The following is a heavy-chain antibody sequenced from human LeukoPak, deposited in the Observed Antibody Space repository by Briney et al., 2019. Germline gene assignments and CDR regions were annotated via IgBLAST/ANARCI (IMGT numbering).Heavy chain of an antibody. CDR2: IYHSGST. Sequence: SETLSLTCTVSGASISTYYWSWIRQPPGKGLEWIGYIYHSGSTNYNPSLKSRVTISVDTSKNQFSLKLSSVTAADTAVYYCARGGGYASPIGYWGQGALVTVSS. D-gene: IGHD5-12*01. CDR1: GASISTYY. CDR3: ARGGGYASPIGY. J-gene: IGHJ4*02. V-gene: IGHV4-59*01.